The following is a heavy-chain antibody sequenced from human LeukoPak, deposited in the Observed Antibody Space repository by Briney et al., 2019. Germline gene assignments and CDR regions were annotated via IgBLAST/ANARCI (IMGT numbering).Heavy chain of an antibody. D-gene: IGHD3-22*01. CDR2: IIPIFGTA. Sequence: GASVKVSCKASGGTFSSYAISWVRQAPGQGPEWMGGIIPIFGTANYAQKFQGRVTITTDESTSTAYMELSSLRSEDTAVYYCAREGYYDSSGYFDYWGQGTLVTVSS. CDR3: AREGYYDSSGYFDY. J-gene: IGHJ4*02. CDR1: GGTFSSYA. V-gene: IGHV1-69*05.